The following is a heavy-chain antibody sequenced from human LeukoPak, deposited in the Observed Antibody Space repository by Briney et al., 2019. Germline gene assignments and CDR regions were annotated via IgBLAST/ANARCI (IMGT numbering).Heavy chain of an antibody. CDR1: GFTFSSYW. CDR2: IKQDGSEK. Sequence: GGSLRLSCVASGFTFSSYWMSWVRRAPGKGLEWLAIIKQDGSEKYYVDSVKGRFTISRDNAKNSLYLQMNSLRAEDTAVYYCARALWFGETFPAYWGQGTLVTVSS. V-gene: IGHV3-7*01. J-gene: IGHJ4*02. D-gene: IGHD3-10*01. CDR3: ARALWFGETFPAY.